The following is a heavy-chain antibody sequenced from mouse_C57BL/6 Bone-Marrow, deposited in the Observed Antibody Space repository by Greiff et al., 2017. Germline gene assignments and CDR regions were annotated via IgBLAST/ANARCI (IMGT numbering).Heavy chain of an antibody. Sequence: VQLHQSGAELVRPGTSVKMSCKASGYTFTNYWIGWAKQRPGHGLEWIGDIYPGGGYTNYNEKFKGKATLTADKSSSTAYMQFSSLTSEDSAIYYCARGNYVFYAMDYWGQGTSVTVSS. CDR2: IYPGGGYT. CDR3: ARGNYVFYAMDY. CDR1: GYTFTNYW. V-gene: IGHV1-63*01. D-gene: IGHD2-1*01. J-gene: IGHJ4*01.